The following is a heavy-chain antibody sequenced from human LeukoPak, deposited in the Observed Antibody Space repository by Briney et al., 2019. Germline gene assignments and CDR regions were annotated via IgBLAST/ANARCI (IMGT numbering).Heavy chain of an antibody. CDR1: GGTFSSYA. CDR3: ASRDAFDI. Sequence: SVKVSCKASGGTFSSYAISWVRQAPGQGLEWMGRITPILGIANYAQKFQGRVTITADKSTSTAYMELSSLRSEDTAVYYCASRDAFDIWGQGTMVTVSS. V-gene: IGHV1-69*04. J-gene: IGHJ3*02. CDR2: ITPILGIA.